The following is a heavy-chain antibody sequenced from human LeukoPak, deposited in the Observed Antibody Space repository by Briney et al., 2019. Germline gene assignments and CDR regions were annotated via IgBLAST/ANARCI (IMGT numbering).Heavy chain of an antibody. CDR2: IRYDGSNK. CDR3: AKDGTLNEVHDY. V-gene: IGHV3-30*02. Sequence: GGSLRLSCAASGFTFSSYGMHWVRQAPGKGLEWVAFIRYDGSNKYYADSVKGRFTISRDNSKNTLYLQMNSLRAEDTAVYYCAKDGTLNEVHDYWGQGTLVTVSS. D-gene: IGHD1-1*01. J-gene: IGHJ4*02. CDR1: GFTFSSYG.